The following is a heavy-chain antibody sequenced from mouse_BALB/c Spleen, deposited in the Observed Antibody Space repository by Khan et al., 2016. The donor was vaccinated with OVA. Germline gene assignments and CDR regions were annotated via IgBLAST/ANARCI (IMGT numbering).Heavy chain of an antibody. CDR1: GFSLSSYG. CDR3: AKFTSYYYSMDY. CDR2: IWGDGST. D-gene: IGHD2-12*01. Sequence: QVQLKESGPGLVAPSESLSITCTVSGFSLSSYGVHWVRQPPGKGLEWLGVIWGDGSTNYHSGLKSRLTINKDNSKSQVFLKLNSLQTYDTATYYCAKFTSYYYSMDYWGQGTSVTVSS. J-gene: IGHJ4*01. V-gene: IGHV2-3*01.